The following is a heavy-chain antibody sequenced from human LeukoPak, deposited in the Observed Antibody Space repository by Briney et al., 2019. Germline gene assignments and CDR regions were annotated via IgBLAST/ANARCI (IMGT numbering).Heavy chain of an antibody. Sequence: GGSLRLSCAVSGFTLSGYWMTWARQAPGKGLEWVANIGQDGSEKYYVDSVKGRFTISRDNAKNSLYLQMNSLRAEDTAVYYCARGWAAIDSWGQGTLVTVSS. V-gene: IGHV3-7*04. CDR1: GFTLSGYW. CDR2: IGQDGSEK. CDR3: ARGWAAIDS. J-gene: IGHJ4*02. D-gene: IGHD6-25*01.